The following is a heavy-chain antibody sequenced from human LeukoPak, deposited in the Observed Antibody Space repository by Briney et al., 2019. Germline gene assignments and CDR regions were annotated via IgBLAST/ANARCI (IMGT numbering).Heavy chain of an antibody. Sequence: SETLSLTCTVSGGSISSSSYYWGWIRQPPGKGLEWIGSIYYSGSTYYNPSLKSRVTISVDTSKSQFPLKLSSVTAADTAVYYCARRYMVRGVIWFDYWGQGTLVTVSS. V-gene: IGHV4-39*01. CDR1: GGSISSSSYY. CDR3: ARRYMVRGVIWFDY. D-gene: IGHD3-10*01. CDR2: IYYSGST. J-gene: IGHJ4*02.